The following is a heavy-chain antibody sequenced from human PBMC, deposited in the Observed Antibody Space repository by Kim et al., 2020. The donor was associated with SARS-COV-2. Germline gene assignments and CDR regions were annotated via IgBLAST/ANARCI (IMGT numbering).Heavy chain of an antibody. V-gene: IGHV3-21*01. Sequence: YADSVKGRFTISRDNAKNSLYLQMNSLRAEDTAVYYCANLAAAGLSGMDVWGQGTTVTVSS. D-gene: IGHD6-13*01. CDR3: ANLAAAGLSGMDV. J-gene: IGHJ6*02.